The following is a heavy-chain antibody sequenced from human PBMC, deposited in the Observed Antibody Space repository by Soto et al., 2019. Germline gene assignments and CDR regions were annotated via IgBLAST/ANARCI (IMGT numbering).Heavy chain of an antibody. V-gene: IGHV4-34*01. Sequence: PSETLSLTCAVYGESFSGYYWSWIRQPPGKGLEWIGEIHDSGSTNYNPSLMSRVTISVDTSKNQFSLKLSSVTAADTAVYYCARHKDTSSRYLLPDYWGQGTLVTVSS. D-gene: IGHD6-13*01. CDR1: GESFSGYY. J-gene: IGHJ4*02. CDR2: IHDSGST. CDR3: ARHKDTSSRYLLPDY.